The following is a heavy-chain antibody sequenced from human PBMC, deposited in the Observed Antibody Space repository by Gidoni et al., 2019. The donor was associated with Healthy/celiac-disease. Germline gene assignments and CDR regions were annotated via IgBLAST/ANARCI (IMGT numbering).Heavy chain of an antibody. D-gene: IGHD3-22*01. CDR2: ITPSGST. V-gene: IGHV4-34*01. Sequence: QVQLQQWGAVLLKPSAPLSLTCALHVGSVRGYYWRWIRQPPGQGLEWIGEITPSGSTNCNPSLKSRVTISVETSKNQFSLKLSSVTAADTAVYYCARGLSGDYYDSSGYYSFGYWGQGTLVTVSS. CDR1: VGSVRGYY. CDR3: ARGLSGDYYDSSGYYSFGY. J-gene: IGHJ4*02.